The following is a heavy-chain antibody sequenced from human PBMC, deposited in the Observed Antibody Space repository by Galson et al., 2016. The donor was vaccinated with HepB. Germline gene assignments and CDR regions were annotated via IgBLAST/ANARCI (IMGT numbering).Heavy chain of an antibody. CDR2: IWSDGSNK. D-gene: IGHD5-18*01. CDR3: ARGTAMANGDFEH. CDR1: GITFSNYG. J-gene: IGHJ4*02. Sequence: SLRLSCAVSGITFSNYGIHWVRQAPGKGLEWVAVIWSDGSNKHSADSVKGRFTTSRDSSKNTLYLQMNSLRVEDTAVYYCARGTAMANGDFEHGGQGTLVTVSS. V-gene: IGHV3-33*01.